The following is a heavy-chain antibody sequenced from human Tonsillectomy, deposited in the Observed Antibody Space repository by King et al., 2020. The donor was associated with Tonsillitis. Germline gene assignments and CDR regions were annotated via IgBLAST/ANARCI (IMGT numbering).Heavy chain of an antibody. CDR2: IFSSGSI. CDR3: ARFGSRXQQLARL. Sequence: LQLQESGPGLVKPSETLSLTCTVSGGSISSFYWSWIRQPPGKGLEWIGYIFSSGSINYNPSLKSRVTISVDTSNNQFSLTLNSVTAADTACYYCARFGSRXQQLARLWGQGTXVTVSS. J-gene: IGHJ4*02. CDR1: GGSISSFY. V-gene: IGHV4-59*01. D-gene: IGHD6-13*01.